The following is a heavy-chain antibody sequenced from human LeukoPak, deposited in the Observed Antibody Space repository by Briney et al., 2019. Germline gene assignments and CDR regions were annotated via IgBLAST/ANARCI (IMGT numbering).Heavy chain of an antibody. V-gene: IGHV1-2*02. CDR1: GYTFTGYY. CDR2: IDPNSGGT. Sequence: ASVKVSCKASGYTFTGYYMHWVRQAPGQGLEWMGWIDPNSGGTNYAQKFQGRVTMTRDTSISTAYMELSRLRSDDTAVYYCARDGIVVVAATRLNYYYYMDVWGKGTTVTVS. J-gene: IGHJ6*03. CDR3: ARDGIVVVAATRLNYYYYMDV. D-gene: IGHD2-15*01.